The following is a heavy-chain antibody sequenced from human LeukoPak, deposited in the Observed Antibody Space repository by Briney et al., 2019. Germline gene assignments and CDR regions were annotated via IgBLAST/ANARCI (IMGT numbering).Heavy chain of an antibody. D-gene: IGHD6-13*01. Sequence: QPGGSLRLSCAASGFTFSNYWVHWVRHAPGKGLVWVSRINRDGSTTKYADSVKGRFTVSRDNAKNTLNLQMNSLRAEDTAVYYCARGDYSSSWGDHWGQGTLVTVSS. CDR2: INRDGSTT. V-gene: IGHV3-74*03. J-gene: IGHJ4*02. CDR1: GFTFSNYW. CDR3: ARGDYSSSWGDH.